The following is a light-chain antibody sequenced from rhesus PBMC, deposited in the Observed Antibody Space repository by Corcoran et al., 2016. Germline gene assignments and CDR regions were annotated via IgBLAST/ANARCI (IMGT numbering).Light chain of an antibody. Sequence: SGLTQEPALSVALGHTVRMTCQGDSLKTYYANWYQQKPGQFPVLVIYGNTNRPSGIPGRFAGSWSGNTGSLTSTGAQVEDEADYHCGSWENSGNHYIFGPGTRLTVL. V-gene: IGLV3S11*01. CDR3: GSWENSGNHYI. CDR1: SLKTYY. CDR2: GNT. J-gene: IGLJ1*01.